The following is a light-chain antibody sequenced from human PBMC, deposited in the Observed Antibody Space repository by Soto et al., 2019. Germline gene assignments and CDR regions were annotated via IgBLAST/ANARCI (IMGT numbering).Light chain of an antibody. Sequence: QPVVAERLSVSGEPGQGVSLSCTGTNSKTGAGFDVHWYQQLPGTAPKVLIYGNNIRPSGVPDRFSGSKFGTSASLAITGLQAEDEADYYCQSYASDHTGSHVVFGTGTKVNVL. J-gene: IGLJ1*01. CDR1: NSKTGAGFD. CDR2: GNN. V-gene: IGLV1-40*01. CDR3: QSYASDHTGSHVV.